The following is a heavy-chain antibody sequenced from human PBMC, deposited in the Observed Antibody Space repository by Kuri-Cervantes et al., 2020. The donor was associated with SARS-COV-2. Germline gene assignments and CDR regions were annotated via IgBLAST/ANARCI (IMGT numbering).Heavy chain of an antibody. CDR3: ARFGIGSTSWYFDY. D-gene: IGHD6-19*01. CDR1: GFTFSDYY. Sequence: LSLTCAASGFTFSDYYMSWIRQAPGKGLEWVAVISYDGSNKYYADSVKGRFTISRDNAKNSLYLQMSSLRAEDTAVYYCARFGIGSTSWYFDYWGQGTLVTVSS. J-gene: IGHJ4*02. CDR2: ISYDGSNK. V-gene: IGHV3-11*01.